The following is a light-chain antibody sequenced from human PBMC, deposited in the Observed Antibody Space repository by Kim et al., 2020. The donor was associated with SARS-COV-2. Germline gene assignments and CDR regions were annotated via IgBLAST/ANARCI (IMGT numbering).Light chain of an antibody. CDR2: GAS. CDR1: QSVSSCH. CDR3: QKYGSTWT. J-gene: IGKJ1*01. V-gene: IGKV3-20*01. Sequence: LSPVERATLSWRASQSVSSCHVAWYQQKPGPAPRLLIYGASTRATGIPDRFSGSGSGTDFTLTISRLEPEDFAVFYCQKYGSTWTFGQGTKVDIK.